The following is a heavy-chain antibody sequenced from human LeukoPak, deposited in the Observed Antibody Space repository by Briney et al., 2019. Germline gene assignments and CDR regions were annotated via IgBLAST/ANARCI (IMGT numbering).Heavy chain of an antibody. J-gene: IGHJ3*02. CDR3: ASSTTKYYCESTGYLPGAFNI. CDR1: GFIFSDYY. CDR2: ISSSGSTL. D-gene: IGHD3-22*01. Sequence: GGSLRLSCAASGFIFSDYYMNWIRQAPGKGLEWVSYISSSGSTLYYADSVKGRFTISRDNAKNSLYLQMNSLRADDTAVYYCASSTTKYYCESTGYLPGAFNIWGEGTMVTVSS. V-gene: IGHV3-11*04.